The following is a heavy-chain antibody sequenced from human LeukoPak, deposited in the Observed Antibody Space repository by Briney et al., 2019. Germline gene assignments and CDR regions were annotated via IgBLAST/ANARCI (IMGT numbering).Heavy chain of an antibody. J-gene: IGHJ5*02. V-gene: IGHV3-48*04. D-gene: IGHD5-18*01. CDR1: GFTFSSYS. Sequence: GGSLRLSCAASGFTFSSYSMNWVRQAPGKGLEWVSYISSSSSTIYYADSVKGRFTISRDNAKNSLYLQMNSLRAEDTAVYYCARDLWDTAMGSMGTWGQGTLVTVSS. CDR3: ARDLWDTAMGSMGT. CDR2: ISSSSSTI.